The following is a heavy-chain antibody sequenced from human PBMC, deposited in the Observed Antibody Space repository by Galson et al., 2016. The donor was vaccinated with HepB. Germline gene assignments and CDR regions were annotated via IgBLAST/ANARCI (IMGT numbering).Heavy chain of an antibody. CDR2: IFWDDHT. Sequence: PALVKPTQTLTLTCTFSGFALSSSGMAVGWLRQPPGKALECLARIFWDDHTRYSPSLKSRLTITKDSSKNQVVLKMTNMDHVDTGTYYCARKVTRSHGNPFDQWGQGTQVTVSS. D-gene: IGHD1-1*01. J-gene: IGHJ4*02. CDR3: ARKVTRSHGNPFDQ. V-gene: IGHV2-5*02. CDR1: GFALSSSGMA.